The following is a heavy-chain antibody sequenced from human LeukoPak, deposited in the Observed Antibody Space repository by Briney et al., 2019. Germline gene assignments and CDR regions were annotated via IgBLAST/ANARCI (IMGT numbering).Heavy chain of an antibody. CDR1: GFTFSSYG. D-gene: IGHD3-9*01. J-gene: IGHJ3*02. Sequence: GGSLRLSCAASGFTFSSYGMHWVRQAPGKGLEWVAFIRYDGSNKYYADSVKGRFTISRDNSKNTLYLQMNSLRAEDTAVYYCAKGPKRYNILTGYFVIETAFDIWGQGTIVTVSS. V-gene: IGHV3-30*02. CDR3: AKGPKRYNILTGYFVIETAFDI. CDR2: IRYDGSNK.